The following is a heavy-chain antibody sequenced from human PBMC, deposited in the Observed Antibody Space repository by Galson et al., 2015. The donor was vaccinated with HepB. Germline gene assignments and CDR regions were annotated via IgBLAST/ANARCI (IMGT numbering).Heavy chain of an antibody. CDR3: AKDGSDQGIAFDI. CDR2: ISYGGTNK. V-gene: IGHV3-30*18. CDR1: GFTFSRYA. D-gene: IGHD1-14*01. J-gene: IGHJ3*02. Sequence: SLRLSCAASGFTFSRYAIHWVRQAPGKGLEWVTVISYGGTNKYYADSVKGRFTISRDNSKNTVFLQMNSLRPDDTAVYYCAKDGSDQGIAFDIWGQGTMVTVSS.